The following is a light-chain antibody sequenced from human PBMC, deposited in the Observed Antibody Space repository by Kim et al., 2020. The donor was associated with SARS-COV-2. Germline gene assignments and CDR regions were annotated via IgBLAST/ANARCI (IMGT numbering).Light chain of an antibody. CDR2: AAS. Sequence: DIQMTQSPSSLSASVGDRVTITCRASQSISSYLNWYQQKPGKAPKLLIYAASSLQSGVPSRFSGSGSGTDFTLTISSLQPEDFATYYCQQSYSTPTSSFGQGNKLEI. CDR3: QQSYSTPTSS. J-gene: IGKJ2*01. CDR1: QSISSY. V-gene: IGKV1-39*01.